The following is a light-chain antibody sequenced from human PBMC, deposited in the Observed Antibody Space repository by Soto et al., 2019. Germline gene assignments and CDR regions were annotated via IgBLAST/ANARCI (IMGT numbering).Light chain of an antibody. CDR1: QSINTY. CDR3: QQSYSTLGLT. CDR2: AAS. V-gene: IGKV1-39*01. J-gene: IGKJ4*01. Sequence: DIQMTQSPSSLSASVGDRVTITCRASQSINTYLNWYQQKPGKAPKLLIYAASSLQSGVPSRFSGSGSGTDFTLTISSLQPEDFATYYCQQSYSTLGLTFGGGTKVEIK.